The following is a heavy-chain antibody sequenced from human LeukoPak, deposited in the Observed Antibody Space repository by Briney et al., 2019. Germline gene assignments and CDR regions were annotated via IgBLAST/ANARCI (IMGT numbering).Heavy chain of an antibody. Sequence: SETLSLTCAVYGGSFSGYYWSWIRQPPGKGLEWIGYVYYSGSTNYNPSLKSRVTISVDTSKNQFSLKLSSVTAADTAVYYCARGSSSWYRGPHYYYYMDVWGKGTTVTVSS. CDR1: GGSFSGYY. V-gene: IGHV4-59*01. CDR3: ARGSSSWYRGPHYYYYMDV. J-gene: IGHJ6*03. CDR2: VYYSGST. D-gene: IGHD6-13*01.